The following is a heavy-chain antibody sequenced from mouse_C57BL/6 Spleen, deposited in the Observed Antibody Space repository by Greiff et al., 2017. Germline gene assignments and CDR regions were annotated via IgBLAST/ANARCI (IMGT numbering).Heavy chain of an antibody. D-gene: IGHD1-1*01. J-gene: IGHJ3*01. CDR2: IWSDGST. V-gene: IGHV2-6*03. CDR1: GFSLTSYG. CDR3: ASHAHYYGSSPWFAY. Sequence: QVQLKESGPGLVAPSQSLSITCTVSGFSLTSYGVHWVRQPPGKGLEWLVVIWSDGSTTYNSALKSRLSISKDNSKSKVFLKMNSLQTDDTAMYYCASHAHYYGSSPWFAYWGQGTLVTVSA.